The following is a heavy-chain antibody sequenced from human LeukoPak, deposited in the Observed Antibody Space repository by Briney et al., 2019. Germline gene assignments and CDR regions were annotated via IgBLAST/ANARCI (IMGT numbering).Heavy chain of an antibody. CDR1: GYSLNAYD. D-gene: IGHD4-11*01. CDR3: ARGLGLDY. J-gene: IGHJ4*02. CDR2: INPSSGGT. V-gene: IGHV1-2*02. Sequence: ASVKLACKASGYSLNAYDGHGVGQAPGQGLEWMGWINPSSGGTKYAQKFQGRVTMARDTSISTTYMELSRLTSDDTAVYYCARGLGLDYWGQGTLVTVSS.